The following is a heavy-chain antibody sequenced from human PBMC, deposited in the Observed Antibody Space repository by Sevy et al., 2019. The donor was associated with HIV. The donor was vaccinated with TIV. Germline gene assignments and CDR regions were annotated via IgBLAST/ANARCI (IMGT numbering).Heavy chain of an antibody. V-gene: IGHV3-30*02. CDR1: GFTFSSYG. CDR2: IRYDGSNK. CDR3: AKGVGWLVGRENFDY. J-gene: IGHJ4*02. D-gene: IGHD6-19*01. Sequence: GGYLRFSCAASGFTFSSYGMHWVRQAPGKGLEWMAFIRYDGSNKYYADSVKGRFTISRDNSKNTLYLHMNSLRAEDSAVTCCAKGVGWLVGRENFDYWGQGTLVTVSS.